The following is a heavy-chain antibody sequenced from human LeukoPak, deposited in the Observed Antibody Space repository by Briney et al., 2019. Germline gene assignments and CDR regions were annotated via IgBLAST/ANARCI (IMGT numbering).Heavy chain of an antibody. CDR1: GGSISSSSYY. CDR2: IYYSGST. J-gene: IGHJ5*02. Sequence: SETLSLTCTVSGGSISSSSYYWSWIRQPPGKGLEWIGYIYYSGSTNYNPSLKSRVTISVDTSKNQFSLKLSSVTAADTAVYYCARRYCSGGSCLVDPWGQGTLVTVSS. D-gene: IGHD2-15*01. V-gene: IGHV4-61*01. CDR3: ARRYCSGGSCLVDP.